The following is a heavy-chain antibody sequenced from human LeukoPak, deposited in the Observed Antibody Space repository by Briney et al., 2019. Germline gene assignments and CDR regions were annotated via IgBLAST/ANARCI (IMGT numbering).Heavy chain of an antibody. CDR1: GVSISSSNSY. Sequence: SETLSLTCTVSGVSISSSNSYWGWIRQPPGKGLEWIGSIYYSVTTYYNPSLKSRVTISVDTSKNQFSLKLNSVTAADTAVYYCARDRLRWPKIDYWGQGTLVTVSS. J-gene: IGHJ4*02. CDR2: IYYSVTT. V-gene: IGHV4-39*07. CDR3: ARDRLRWPKIDY. D-gene: IGHD4-23*01.